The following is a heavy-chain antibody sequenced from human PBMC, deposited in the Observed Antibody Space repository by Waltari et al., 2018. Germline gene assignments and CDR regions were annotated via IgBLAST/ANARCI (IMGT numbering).Heavy chain of an antibody. Sequence: QLQLQESGPGLVKPSETLSLTCSVSGVSITSNRHYWGWIRQPPGQGLEWIGTMSYTGAPYRNPSHEGGVTGSRDTSKNQLSLQWVSVTAADTAVYYCATYIGAAVGTAAFDVWGQGTMVAVSS. CDR3: ATYIGAAVGTAAFDV. J-gene: IGHJ3*01. CDR1: GVSITSNRHY. D-gene: IGHD1-1*01. CDR2: MSYTGAP. V-gene: IGHV4-39*01.